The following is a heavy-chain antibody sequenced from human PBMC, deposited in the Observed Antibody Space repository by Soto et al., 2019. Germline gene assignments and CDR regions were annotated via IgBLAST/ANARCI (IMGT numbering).Heavy chain of an antibody. CDR2: MNPNSGNT. CDR3: AKSLTYYDFWSGYYTPWGMDV. J-gene: IGHJ6*02. V-gene: IGHV1-8*01. D-gene: IGHD3-3*01. CDR1: GYTFTSYD. Sequence: ASVKVSCKASGYTFTSYDINWVRQATGHGLEWMGWMNPNSGNTGYAQKFQGRVTMTRNTSISTAYMELSSLRSEDTAVYYCAKSLTYYDFWSGYYTPWGMDVWGQGTTVTVSS.